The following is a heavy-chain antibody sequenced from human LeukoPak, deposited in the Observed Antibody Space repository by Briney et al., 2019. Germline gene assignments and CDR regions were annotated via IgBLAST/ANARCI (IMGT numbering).Heavy chain of an antibody. Sequence: SETLSRTCAVYGGSFSGYYWSWIRQPPGKGLEWIGEINHSGSTNYNPSLKSRVTISVDTSKNQFSLKLSSVTAADTAVYYCARVGGISSWYRGSHWFDPWGQGTLVTVSS. V-gene: IGHV4-34*01. CDR3: ARVGGISSWYRGSHWFDP. J-gene: IGHJ5*02. CDR2: INHSGST. D-gene: IGHD6-13*01. CDR1: GGSFSGYY.